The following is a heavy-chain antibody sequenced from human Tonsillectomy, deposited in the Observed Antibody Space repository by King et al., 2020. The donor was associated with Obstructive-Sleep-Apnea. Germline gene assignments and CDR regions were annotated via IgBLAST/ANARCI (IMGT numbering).Heavy chain of an antibody. Sequence: QRQLVQSGAEVKKPGASVKVSCKASGYTFTDYYMHWVRQAPGQGLEWMGWINPSSGGTNCAQKFQGRISMTRDTSISTAYMELSRLKSDDTAVYYCARDVPSSPPNANDYWGQGTLVTVSS. CDR1: GYTFTDYY. CDR3: ARDVPSSPPNANDY. V-gene: IGHV1-2*02. D-gene: IGHD3-10*01. CDR2: INPSSGGT. J-gene: IGHJ4*02.